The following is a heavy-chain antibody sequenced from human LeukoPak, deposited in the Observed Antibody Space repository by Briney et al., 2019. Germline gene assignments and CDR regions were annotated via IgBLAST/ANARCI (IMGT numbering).Heavy chain of an antibody. V-gene: IGHV1-46*01. CDR3: ARPLRVTMVRGAAFRASSDFDP. D-gene: IGHD3-10*01. CDR1: GYTFTSYD. J-gene: IGHJ5*02. CDR2: INPSGGST. Sequence: ASVKVSCKASGYTFTSYDMHWVRQAPGQGLEWMGIINPSGGSTRYAQKFQGRVSMSRDMSTSTVYMELSSLRSEDTALYYCARPLRVTMVRGAAFRASSDFDPWSQGTLVTVSS.